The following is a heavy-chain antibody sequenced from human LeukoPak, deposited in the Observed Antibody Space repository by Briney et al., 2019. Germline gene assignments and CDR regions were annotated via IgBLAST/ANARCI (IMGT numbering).Heavy chain of an antibody. Sequence: TSETLSLTCTVSGGSMSSYYWSWIRQSPGKGLEWIGYISYSGSTNYNPSLKSRVTISVDTSKSQFSLKLSSVTAADTAVYYCARRDFDLWGRGTLVTVSS. V-gene: IGHV4-59*08. CDR2: ISYSGST. J-gene: IGHJ2*01. CDR1: GGSMSSYY. CDR3: ARRDFDL.